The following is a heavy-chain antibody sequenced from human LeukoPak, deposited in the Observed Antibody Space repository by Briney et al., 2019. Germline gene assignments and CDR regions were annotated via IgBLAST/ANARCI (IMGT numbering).Heavy chain of an antibody. CDR2: ISGGGGST. J-gene: IGHJ4*02. CDR1: GFTFSSYA. V-gene: IGHV3-23*01. Sequence: GGSLRLSCAASGFTFSSYAMSWVRQAPGKGLEWVSTISGGGGSTYYADSVKGRFTISRDNAKNSLYLQMNSLRAEDTAVYYCARAPPSSYWGQGTLVTVSS. CDR3: ARAPPSSY.